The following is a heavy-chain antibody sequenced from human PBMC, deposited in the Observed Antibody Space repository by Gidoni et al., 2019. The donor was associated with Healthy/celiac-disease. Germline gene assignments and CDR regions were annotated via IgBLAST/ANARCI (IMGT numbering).Heavy chain of an antibody. V-gene: IGHV3-21*01. CDR1: GFTFSSYS. Sequence: EVQLVESGGGLVKPGGFLRLSCAASGFTFSSYSMHWVRPAPGKGLEWVSSISSCSSYIYYADSVKGRFTISRDNAKNSLYLQMNSLRAEDTAVYYCARVWSGYYLFDYWGQGTLVTVSS. J-gene: IGHJ4*02. D-gene: IGHD3-3*01. CDR3: ARVWSGYYLFDY. CDR2: ISSCSSYI.